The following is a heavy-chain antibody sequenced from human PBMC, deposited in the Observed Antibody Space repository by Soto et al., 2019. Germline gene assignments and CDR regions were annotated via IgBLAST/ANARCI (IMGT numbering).Heavy chain of an antibody. CDR3: ARHVVVAANDY. Sequence: PGGSLRLSCAASGFTFSSYSMNWVRQAPGKGLEWVSSISSSSYIYYADSVKGRFTISRDNAKNSLYLQMNSLRAEDTAVYYCARHVVVAANDYWGQGTLVTVSS. D-gene: IGHD2-15*01. CDR1: GFTFSSYS. V-gene: IGHV3-21*01. J-gene: IGHJ4*02. CDR2: ISSSSYI.